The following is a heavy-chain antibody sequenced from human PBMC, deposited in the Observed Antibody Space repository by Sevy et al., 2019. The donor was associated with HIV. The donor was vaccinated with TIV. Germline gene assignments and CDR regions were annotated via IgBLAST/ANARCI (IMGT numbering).Heavy chain of an antibody. CDR2: IHASGTT. CDR1: SGSISSYY. J-gene: IGHJ5*02. V-gene: IGHV4-59*13. D-gene: IGHD5-12*01. Sequence: SETLSLTCTVSSGSISSYYWSWIRQPPGKGLEYIGYIHASGTTNYNPSLMSRVTISVDTSKNQFSLNLSSVTAADTAVYYCTRAPPVRSGDDSLNWFDPWGQGTLVTVSS. CDR3: TRAPPVRSGDDSLNWFDP.